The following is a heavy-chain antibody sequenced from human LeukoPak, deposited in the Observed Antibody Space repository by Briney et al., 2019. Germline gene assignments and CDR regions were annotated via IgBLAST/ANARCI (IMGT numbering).Heavy chain of an antibody. J-gene: IGHJ4*02. CDR2: IIPILGIA. Sequence: SVKVSCKASGGTFSSYAISWVRQAPGQGLEWMGRIIPILGIANYAQKFQGRVTITADKSTSTAYMELSSLRSEDTAVYYCASLSDTAMSDYWGQGTLVTVSS. V-gene: IGHV1-69*04. CDR1: GGTFSSYA. D-gene: IGHD5-18*01. CDR3: ASLSDTAMSDY.